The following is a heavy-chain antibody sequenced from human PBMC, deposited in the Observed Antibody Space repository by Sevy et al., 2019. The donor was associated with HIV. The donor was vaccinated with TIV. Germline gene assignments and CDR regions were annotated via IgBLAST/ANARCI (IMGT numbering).Heavy chain of an antibody. CDR3: ARARYNYGQYYFDY. Sequence: GESLKISCAASGFSFSDYYMSWIRQAPGKGLEWVSSISSGGTIIHYADSVKGRFTISRDNAKNSLYLQMNSLRVEDTAVFYCARARYNYGQYYFDYWGQGTLVTVSS. CDR1: GFSFSDYY. D-gene: IGHD2-2*02. J-gene: IGHJ4*02. V-gene: IGHV3-11*01. CDR2: ISSGGTII.